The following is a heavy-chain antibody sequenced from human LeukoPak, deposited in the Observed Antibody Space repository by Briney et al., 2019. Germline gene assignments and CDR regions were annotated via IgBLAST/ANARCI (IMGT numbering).Heavy chain of an antibody. Sequence: ASVTVSCKASGYIFTAYYIQWVRQTPGQGLEWMGWINPNSGDTVYTQKFQGRVTMTRDTSISTAYIELSRLMSDDTAVYYCARDKGYSYGSPLYYFDYWGQGTLVTVSS. D-gene: IGHD5-18*01. J-gene: IGHJ4*02. CDR1: GYIFTAYY. CDR3: ARDKGYSYGSPLYYFDY. V-gene: IGHV1-2*02. CDR2: INPNSGDT.